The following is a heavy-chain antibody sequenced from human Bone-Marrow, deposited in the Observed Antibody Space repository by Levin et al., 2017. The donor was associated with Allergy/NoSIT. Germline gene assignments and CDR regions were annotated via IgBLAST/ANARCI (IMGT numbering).Heavy chain of an antibody. D-gene: IGHD6-19*01. CDR3: ARRRKGGSSLIPFDY. Sequence: SGPTLVKPTQTLTLTCTFSGFSLSTSAVGVGWIRQPPGKALEWLALIYWDDDKRYSPSLTSRLTIIKDTSKNQVVLTMTNMDPEDTATYYCARRRKGGSSLIPFDYWGQGILVTVSS. CDR2: IYWDDDK. CDR1: GFSLSTSAVG. J-gene: IGHJ4*02. V-gene: IGHV2-5*02.